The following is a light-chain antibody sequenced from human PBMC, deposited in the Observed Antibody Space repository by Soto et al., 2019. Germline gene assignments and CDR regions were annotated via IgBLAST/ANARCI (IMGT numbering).Light chain of an antibody. V-gene: IGLV2-14*03. CDR2: DVT. J-gene: IGLJ2*01. Sequence: QSALTQPASVSGSPGQSITLSCTGTSSDVGGYKFVSWHQQHPGKAPRLIIYDVTNRPSEVSSRFSGSKSGNTASLTIYGLQAEDEADYYCSSYTNNYTLICGGGTKLTVL. CDR3: SSYTNNYTLI. CDR1: SSDVGGYKF.